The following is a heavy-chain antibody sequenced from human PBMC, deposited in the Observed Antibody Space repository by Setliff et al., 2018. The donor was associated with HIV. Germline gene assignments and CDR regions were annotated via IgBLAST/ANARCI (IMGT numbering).Heavy chain of an antibody. CDR3: ARDRALRFSRSPSFYYFDS. J-gene: IGHJ4*02. CDR2: IYYNGSS. V-gene: IGHV4-31*03. D-gene: IGHD3-3*02. CDR1: GGSVGSGGSY. Sequence: PSETLSLTCTVSGGSVGSGGSYWSWIRQHPGKDLEWIGNIYYNGSSHHNPSLKSRVIISLDTSKNQFSLKLRSVTAADTAVYYCARDRALRFSRSPSFYYFDSWGQGALVTVSS.